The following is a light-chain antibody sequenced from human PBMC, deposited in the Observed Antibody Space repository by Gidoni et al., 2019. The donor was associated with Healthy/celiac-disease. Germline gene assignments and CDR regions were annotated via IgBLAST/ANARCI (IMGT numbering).Light chain of an antibody. CDR2: AAS. V-gene: IGKV1-8*01. J-gene: IGKJ2*01. CDR1: QGISSY. CDR3: QQYYSYPYT. Sequence: AIRMTPSPSSLSASTGDRVTITCRASQGISSYLAWYQQKPGKAPKPLIYAASTLQSGVPSRFSGSGSGTDFTLTISCLQSEDFATYYCQQYYSYPYTFGQGTKLEIK.